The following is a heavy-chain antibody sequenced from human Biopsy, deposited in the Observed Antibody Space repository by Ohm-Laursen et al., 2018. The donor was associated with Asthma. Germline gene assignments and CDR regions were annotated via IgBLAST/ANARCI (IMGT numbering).Heavy chain of an antibody. CDR2: MYHSGST. V-gene: IGHV4-39*07. D-gene: IGHD5-24*01. Sequence: GTLSLTCTVSGGSITSSSYYWGWIRQPPGKGMEWIGSMYHSGSTNYNPSLKSRVTISVDTSKNQFSLKLSSVTAADTAVYFCSRNEIEDGIYFDNWGQGTLVTVSS. CDR1: GGSITSSSYY. CDR3: SRNEIEDGIYFDN. J-gene: IGHJ4*02.